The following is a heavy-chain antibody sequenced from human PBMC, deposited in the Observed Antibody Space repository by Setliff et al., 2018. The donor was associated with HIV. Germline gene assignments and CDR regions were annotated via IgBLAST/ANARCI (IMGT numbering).Heavy chain of an antibody. CDR1: GYTFTSYY. J-gene: IGHJ6*02. CDR2: INPSSGTT. Sequence: ASVKVSCKASGYTFTSYYMHWVRQAPGQGLEWMGIINPSSGTTNYNPSLKNRVTMSLDTSKTQVSLRLTSVTAADTAVYYCARRSIVGVTRGFYYYGLDVWGQGTTVTVSS. D-gene: IGHD1-26*01. V-gene: IGHV1-46*01. CDR3: ARRSIVGVTRGFYYYGLDV.